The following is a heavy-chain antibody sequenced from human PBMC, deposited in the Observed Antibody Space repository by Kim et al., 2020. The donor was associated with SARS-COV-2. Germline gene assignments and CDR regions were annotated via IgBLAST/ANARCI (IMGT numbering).Heavy chain of an antibody. CDR3: ARDPERTSITMGRGWFDP. D-gene: IGHD3-10*01. J-gene: IGHJ5*02. CDR2: IYHSGST. CDR1: GGSISSSNW. V-gene: IGHV4-4*02. Sequence: SETLSLTCAVSGGSISSSNWWSCVRQPPGKGLEWIWEIYHSGSTNYNPSLKSRVTISVDKSKNQFSLRLSSVTAAATAVYYCARDPERTSITMGRGWFDPWGQGTLVTVSS.